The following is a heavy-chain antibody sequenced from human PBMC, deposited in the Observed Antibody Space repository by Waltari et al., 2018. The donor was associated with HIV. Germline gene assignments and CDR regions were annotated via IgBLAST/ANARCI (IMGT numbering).Heavy chain of an antibody. CDR3: ARGGGSCSNGVCYLMYTDMAPVDH. Sequence: QVQLVQSGDEVKKPGASVKVSCRASGYTFNTYAISWVRQAPGQGLEWMGWISAHSGNTDYAQKFQGRLSMTTDTSTSTADLELRSLRSDDTAVYYWARGGGSCSNGVCYLMYTDMAPVDHWGQGTLVTVSS. V-gene: IGHV1-18*01. CDR2: ISAHSGNT. D-gene: IGHD2-8*01. CDR1: GYTFNTYA. J-gene: IGHJ4*02.